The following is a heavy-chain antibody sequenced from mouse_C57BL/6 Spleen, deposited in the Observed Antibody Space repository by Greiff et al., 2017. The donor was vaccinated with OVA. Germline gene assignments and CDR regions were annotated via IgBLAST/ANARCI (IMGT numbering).Heavy chain of an antibody. CDR1: GCTFTSYW. Sequence: QVQLQQPGAELVMPGASVKLSCKASGCTFTSYWMHWVKQRPGQGLEWIGEIDPSDSYTNYNQKFKGKSTLTVDKSSSTAYMQLSSLTSEDSAVYYCARAYSNWYFDVWGTGTTVTVSS. D-gene: IGHD2-5*01. CDR2: IDPSDSYT. CDR3: ARAYSNWYFDV. J-gene: IGHJ1*03. V-gene: IGHV1-69*01.